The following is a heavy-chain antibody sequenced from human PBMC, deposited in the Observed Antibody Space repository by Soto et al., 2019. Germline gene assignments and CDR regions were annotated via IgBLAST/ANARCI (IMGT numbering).Heavy chain of an antibody. CDR1: GGSINSSSYF. Sequence: PSETLSLTCSVSGGSINSSSYFWGWVRQPPGKGLEWIGSIYYSGSTYYNPSLRSQVTISVDTSKNQFSLKLSSVTAADTAVFYCARHYSSGSRNWFDPWGQGTLVTVSS. D-gene: IGHD6-19*01. CDR3: ARHYSSGSRNWFDP. CDR2: IYYSGST. V-gene: IGHV4-39*01. J-gene: IGHJ5*02.